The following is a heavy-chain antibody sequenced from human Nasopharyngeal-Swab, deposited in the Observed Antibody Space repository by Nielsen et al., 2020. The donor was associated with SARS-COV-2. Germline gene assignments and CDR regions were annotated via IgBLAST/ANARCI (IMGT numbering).Heavy chain of an antibody. V-gene: IGHV2-5*02. CDR3: AHSILEWLFHRDRDAFDI. Sequence: WIRQPPGKALEWLALIYWDDDKRYSPSLKSRLTITKDTSKNQVVLTMTNMDPVDTATYYCAHSILEWLFHRDRDAFDIWGQGTMVTVSS. D-gene: IGHD3-3*01. J-gene: IGHJ3*02. CDR2: IYWDDDK.